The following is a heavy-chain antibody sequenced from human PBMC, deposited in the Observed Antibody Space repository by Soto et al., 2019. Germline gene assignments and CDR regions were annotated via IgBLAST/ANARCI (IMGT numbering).Heavy chain of an antibody. D-gene: IGHD3-22*01. J-gene: IGHJ4*02. CDR1: AFTFVAYA. Sequence: VGSRRLCLRSLAFTFVAYAGTLLRLAPGRGLEWVSAISCSGGSTYYADSVKGRFTISRDNSKNTLYLQMNSLRAEDTAVYYCAKDKPTTYYYDSSGYDYWGQGTLVTVSS. CDR2: ISCSGGST. V-gene: IGHV3-23*01. CDR3: AKDKPTTYYYDSSGYDY.